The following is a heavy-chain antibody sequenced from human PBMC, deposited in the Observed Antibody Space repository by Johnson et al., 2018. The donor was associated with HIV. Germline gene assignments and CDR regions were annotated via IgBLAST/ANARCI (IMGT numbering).Heavy chain of an antibody. V-gene: IGHV3-23*04. CDR2: ISGSGGST. J-gene: IGHJ3*02. Sequence: VQLVESGGGVVQPGRSLRLSCAASGFTFSSYAMSWVRQAPGKGLEWVSAISGSGGSTYYADSVKGRFTISRDNSKNTLYLQMNSRGAEDTAVYYCAAYGAGDGEAFDIWGQGTMVTVSS. CDR3: AAYGAGDGEAFDI. CDR1: GFTFSSYA. D-gene: IGHD3-10*01.